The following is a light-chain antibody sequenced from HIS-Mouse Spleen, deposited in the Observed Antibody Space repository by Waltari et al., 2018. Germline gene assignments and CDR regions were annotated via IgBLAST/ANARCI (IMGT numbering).Light chain of an antibody. CDR2: DVS. CDR3: SSYTSSSTLV. V-gene: IGLV2-14*03. CDR1: SSAVVGYNY. J-gene: IGLJ2*01. Sequence: QSALTQPASVSGSPGQSLTISCPGTSSAVVGYNYFSWYHQHPGKAPKRMIYDVSNRPSGVSNRFSGSKSGNTASLTISGLQAEDEADYYCSSYTSSSTLVFGGGTKLTVL.